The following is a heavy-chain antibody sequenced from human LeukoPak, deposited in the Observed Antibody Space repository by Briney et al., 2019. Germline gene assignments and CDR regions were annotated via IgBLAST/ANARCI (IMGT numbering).Heavy chain of an antibody. V-gene: IGHV3-15*01. J-gene: IGHJ4*02. D-gene: IGHD2-15*01. Sequence: AGGSLRLSCAASGFTFNNAWMSWVRQAPGKGLEWVGRIKSKTNGGTTDYAAPVEGRFTISRDDSKNTLYLQMNSLKTEDTAVYYCTTCLLAYSFDYWGQGTLVTVSS. CDR1: GFTFNNAW. CDR3: TTCLLAYSFDY. CDR2: IKSKTNGGTT.